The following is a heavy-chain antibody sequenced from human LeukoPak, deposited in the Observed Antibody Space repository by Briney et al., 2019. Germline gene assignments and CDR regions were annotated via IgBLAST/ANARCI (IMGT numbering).Heavy chain of an antibody. V-gene: IGHV3-74*01. Sequence: GGSLRLSCATSGFTFTNYWIHWVRQAPGKGLVWVSHIHSDGVTATYADSVKGRFTISRDNAKNTLYLQMNSLRAEDTAVYYCASGDSSGSYSFVDYWGQGTLVTVSS. CDR3: ASGDSSGSYSFVDY. CDR1: GFTFTNYW. J-gene: IGHJ4*02. CDR2: IHSDGVTA. D-gene: IGHD3-22*01.